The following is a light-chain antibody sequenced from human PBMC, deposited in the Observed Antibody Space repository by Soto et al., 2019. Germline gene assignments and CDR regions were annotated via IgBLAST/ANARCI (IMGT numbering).Light chain of an antibody. J-gene: IGKJ1*01. CDR1: QDISDY. CDR2: AAS. V-gene: IGKV1-17*03. Sequence: DIQMTQSPYAMSASVGDRVTITCRASQDISDYLAWFQQKPGKVPKRLIYAASNLQSGVPSRFSGSGSGTEFTLTICRLQPEDLATYYCLQHNAYPWTFGHGTKV. CDR3: LQHNAYPWT.